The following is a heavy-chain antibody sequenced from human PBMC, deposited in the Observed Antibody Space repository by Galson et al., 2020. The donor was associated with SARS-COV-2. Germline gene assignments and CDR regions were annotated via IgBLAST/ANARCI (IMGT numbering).Heavy chain of an antibody. J-gene: IGHJ6*02. CDR2: FDPEDGET. Sequence: ASVKVSCKVSGYTLTELSMHWVRQAPGKGLEWMGGFDPEDGETIYAQKFQGRVTMTEDTSTDTAYMELSSLRSEDTAVYYCATVGGYSSGWYYYAIRLGPRDHGHRLL. V-gene: IGHV1-24*01. CDR3: ATVGGYSSGWYYYAIR. CDR1: GYTLTELS. D-gene: IGHD6-19*01.